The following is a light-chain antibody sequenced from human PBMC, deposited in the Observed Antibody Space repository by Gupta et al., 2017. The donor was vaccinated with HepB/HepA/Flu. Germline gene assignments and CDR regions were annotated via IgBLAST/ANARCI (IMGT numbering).Light chain of an antibody. J-gene: IGLJ3*02. CDR3: SSSTSSNTPV. CDR2: YVI. CDR1: SSDIGAYNC. V-gene: IGLV2-14*01. Sequence: QSALPKPGSVSGSPGQSITTSCTGASSDIGAYNCVSWYQQHPGKAPKLMIYYVIYRPSAVSTRFSASKSGNTASLTISGLQAEDDADYYCSSSTSSNTPVFGGGTKLTVL.